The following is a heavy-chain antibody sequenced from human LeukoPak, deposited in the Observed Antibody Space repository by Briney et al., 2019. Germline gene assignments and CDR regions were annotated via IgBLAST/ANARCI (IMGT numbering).Heavy chain of an antibody. V-gene: IGHV3-21*04. D-gene: IGHD3-9*01. CDR1: ESSFSSDA. J-gene: IGHJ4*02. CDR3: ARGLDSFDY. Sequence: GSLVGLAWGASESSFSSDAMVWVRQATGKGLEWVSSISDSGSATYYADFVRGRFTISRDNAKNSLYLQMNSLRAEDTAVYYCARGLDSFDYWGQGTLVTVS. CDR2: ISDSGSAT.